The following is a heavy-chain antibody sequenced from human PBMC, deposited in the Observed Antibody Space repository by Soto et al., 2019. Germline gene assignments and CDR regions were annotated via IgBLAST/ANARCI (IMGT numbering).Heavy chain of an antibody. V-gene: IGHV6-1*01. Sequence: SQTLSLTCAISGDSVSSTTSAWNWIRQSPSRGLEWPGRTYYRSRWYHDYAVSVRSRVIINPDTSNNQFSLHLNSVTPDDTAVDYCVSLIGNSWLDTWGQGTLVTVSS. CDR1: GDSVSSTTSA. CDR2: TYYRSRWYH. CDR3: VSLIGNSWLDT. J-gene: IGHJ5*02. D-gene: IGHD2-8*01.